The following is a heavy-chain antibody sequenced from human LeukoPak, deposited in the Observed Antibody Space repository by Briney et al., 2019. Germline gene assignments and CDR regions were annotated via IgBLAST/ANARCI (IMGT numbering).Heavy chain of an antibody. D-gene: IGHD6-13*01. J-gene: IGHJ3*02. CDR2: IYYSGST. V-gene: IGHV4-59*01. Sequence: SETLSLTCTVSGGSISSYYWSWIRQPPGKGLEWIGYIYYSGSTNYNPSLKSRVTISVDTSKNQFSLKLSSVTAADTAVYYCARDGRSSWDDDAFDIWGQGTMVTVSS. CDR3: ARDGRSSWDDDAFDI. CDR1: GGSISSYY.